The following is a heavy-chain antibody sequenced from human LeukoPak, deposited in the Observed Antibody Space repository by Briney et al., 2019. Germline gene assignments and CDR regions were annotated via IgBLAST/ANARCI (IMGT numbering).Heavy chain of an antibody. V-gene: IGHV1-2*02. CDR3: ARGLYSGSLNWFDP. CDR1: GYTFTGYY. D-gene: IGHD1-26*01. Sequence: ASVKVSCKASGYTFTGYYIHWVRQAPGQGLEWMGWINPNSGGTKYAQKFQGRVTMTRDTSISTAYMELSRLRSDDTAVYYCARGLYSGSLNWFDPWGQGTLVTVSS. CDR2: INPNSGGT. J-gene: IGHJ5*02.